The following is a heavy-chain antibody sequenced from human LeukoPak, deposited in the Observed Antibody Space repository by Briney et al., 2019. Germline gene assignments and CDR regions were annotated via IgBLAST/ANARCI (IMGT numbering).Heavy chain of an antibody. Sequence: PSETLSLTCTVSGGSISSYYWSWIRQPAGKGLEWIGRIYSSGSTNYNPSLKSRVTMSVDTSKNQFSLNLSSLTAADTAVYYCARVYSSSHNWFDTWGQGTQVTVSS. D-gene: IGHD6-13*01. V-gene: IGHV4-4*07. CDR2: IYSSGST. J-gene: IGHJ5*02. CDR1: GGSISSYY. CDR3: ARVYSSSHNWFDT.